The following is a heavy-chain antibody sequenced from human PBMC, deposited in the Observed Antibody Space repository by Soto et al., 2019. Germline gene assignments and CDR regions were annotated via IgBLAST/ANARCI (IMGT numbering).Heavy chain of an antibody. CDR2: INAGNGNT. D-gene: IGHD6-19*01. V-gene: IGHV1-3*01. CDR1: GYTFTSYA. Sequence: QVQLVQSGAEVKKPGASVKVSCKASGYTFTSYAMHWVRQAPGQRLEWMGWINAGNGNTKYSQKFQGRVTITRDTSASTAYMELSSLRSEDTAVYYCAGDTLSGAVARKGWFDPWGQGTLVTVSS. J-gene: IGHJ5*02. CDR3: AGDTLSGAVARKGWFDP.